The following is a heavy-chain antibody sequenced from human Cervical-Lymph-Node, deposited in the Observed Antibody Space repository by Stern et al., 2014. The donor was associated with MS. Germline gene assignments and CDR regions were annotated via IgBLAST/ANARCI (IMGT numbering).Heavy chain of an antibody. V-gene: IGHV7-4-1*02. D-gene: IGHD3-16*01. CDR2: INTNTGNP. J-gene: IGHJ3*02. CDR3: ARGGSTDAFDI. CDR1: GYTFTIYA. Sequence: QEQLVQSGSELKKPGASVKVSCKTSGYTFTIYAMNWVRQAPGQGLEWMGWINTNTGNPTYAQVFTGRFVFSLDTSVSTAYMQINSLKAEDTAVYYCARGGSTDAFDIWVQGTMVTVSS.